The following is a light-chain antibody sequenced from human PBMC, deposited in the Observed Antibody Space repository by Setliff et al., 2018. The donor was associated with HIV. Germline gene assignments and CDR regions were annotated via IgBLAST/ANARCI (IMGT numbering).Light chain of an antibody. CDR2: DVT. J-gene: IGLJ2*01. CDR1: SSDVGDYMS. CDR3: CSYAGSDTWI. Sequence: QSVLTQPASVSGSPGQSITISCTGSSSDVGDYMSVSWYQQHPGEVPKLVIYDVTKRPSGVSNRFSGSKSGNTASLTISGLQAGDEADYYCCSYAGSDTWIFGGGTQLTVL. V-gene: IGLV2-23*02.